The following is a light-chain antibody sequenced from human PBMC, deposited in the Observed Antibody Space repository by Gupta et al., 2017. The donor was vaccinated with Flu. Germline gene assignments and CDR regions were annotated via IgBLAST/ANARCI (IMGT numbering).Light chain of an antibody. CDR2: AAS. J-gene: IGKJ5*01. V-gene: IGKV3-11*01. CDR3: QQRSNWPPIT. Sequence: IVFPQSPATPSLSPGERATLSCRASQSVSTYLAWYQHKSGQAPRLLIYAASNRAPGIPARFSGSGSETDFTLTISSLEPEDFAVYYCQQRSNWPPITFGQGTRLEIK. CDR1: QSVSTY.